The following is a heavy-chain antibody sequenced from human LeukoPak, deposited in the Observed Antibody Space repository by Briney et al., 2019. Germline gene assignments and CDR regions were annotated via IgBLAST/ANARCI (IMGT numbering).Heavy chain of an antibody. V-gene: IGHV4-30-4*01. D-gene: IGHD6-6*01. Sequence: SQTPSLTCTVSGGSISSGDYYWSWIRQPPGKGLEWIGYIYYSGSTYYNPSLKSRVTISVDKSKNQFSLKLSSVTAADTAVYYCARHKTPSSSARYFDYWGQGTLVTVSS. CDR3: ARHKTPSSSARYFDY. J-gene: IGHJ4*02. CDR2: IYYSGST. CDR1: GGSISSGDYY.